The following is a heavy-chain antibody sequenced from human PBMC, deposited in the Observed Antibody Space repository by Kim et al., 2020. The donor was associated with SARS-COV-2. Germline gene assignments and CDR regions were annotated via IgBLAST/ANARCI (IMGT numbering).Heavy chain of an antibody. CDR2: IYYSGST. CDR3: AREAPYWNYYGMDV. V-gene: IGHV4-61*01. D-gene: IGHD1-1*01. CDR1: GGSVSSGSYY. Sequence: SETLSLTCTVSGGSVSSGSYYWSWIRQPPGKGLEWIGYIYYSGSTNYNPSLKSRVTISVDTSKNQFSLKLSSVTAADTAVYYCAREAPYWNYYGMDVWGQGTTVTVSS. J-gene: IGHJ6*02.